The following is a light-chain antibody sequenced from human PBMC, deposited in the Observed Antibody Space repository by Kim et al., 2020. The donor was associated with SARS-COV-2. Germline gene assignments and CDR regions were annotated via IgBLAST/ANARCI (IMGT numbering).Light chain of an antibody. CDR2: AAS. CDR3: QQYTDYPIT. CDR1: QDVSTW. V-gene: IGKV1D-16*01. Sequence: ASLGDRVTITCRASQDVSTWVAWFQQKPGKAPQCLIYAASTLQSGVPSRFSGCGSGTHFTLTISSLQPEDFATYYCQQYTDYPITFGQGTRLEIK. J-gene: IGKJ5*01.